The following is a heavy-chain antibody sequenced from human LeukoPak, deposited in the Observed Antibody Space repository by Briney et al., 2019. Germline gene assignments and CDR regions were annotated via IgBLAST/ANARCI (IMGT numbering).Heavy chain of an antibody. Sequence: SVKVSCKASGGTFSSYAIGWVRQAPGQGLEWMGRIIPILGIANYAQKFQGRVTITADKSTSTAYMELSSLRSEDTAVYYCARFMAAAGNWFDPWGQGTLVTVSS. V-gene: IGHV1-69*04. CDR2: IIPILGIA. D-gene: IGHD6-13*01. CDR3: ARFMAAAGNWFDP. J-gene: IGHJ5*02. CDR1: GGTFSSYA.